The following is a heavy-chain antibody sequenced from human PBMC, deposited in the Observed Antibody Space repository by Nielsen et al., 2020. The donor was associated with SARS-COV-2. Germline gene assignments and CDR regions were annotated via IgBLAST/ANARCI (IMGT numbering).Heavy chain of an antibody. V-gene: IGHV4-61*01. CDR2: IYYSGST. J-gene: IGHJ4*02. CDR3: ARLRYDSSGYYLGSFDY. D-gene: IGHD3-22*01. CDR1: GGSVSSGSYY. Sequence: SETLSLTCTVSGGSVSSGSYYWIWIRQPPGKGLEWIGYIYYSGSTNYNPSLKSRVTISVDTSKNQFSLKLSSVTAADTAVYYCARLRYDSSGYYLGSFDYWGQGTLVTVSS.